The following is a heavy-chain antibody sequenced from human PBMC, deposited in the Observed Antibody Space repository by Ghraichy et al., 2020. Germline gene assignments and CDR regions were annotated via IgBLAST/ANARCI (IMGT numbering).Heavy chain of an antibody. CDR2: FDPEDGET. Sequence: ASVKVSCKVSRYTVTELSMHWVRQAPGKGLEWMGGFDPEDGETIYAQKFQGRVTMTEDTSTDTAYMELSSLRSEDTAVYYCATVGVLMVYARGYYFDYWGQVTLVTVSS. CDR3: ATVGVLMVYARGYYFDY. V-gene: IGHV1-24*01. CDR1: RYTVTELS. D-gene: IGHD2-8*01. J-gene: IGHJ4*02.